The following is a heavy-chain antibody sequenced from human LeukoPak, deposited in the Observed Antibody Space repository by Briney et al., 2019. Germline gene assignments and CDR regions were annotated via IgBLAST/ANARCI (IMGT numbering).Heavy chain of an antibody. CDR1: GFAFSDFW. CDR3: ATSYDSSGNN. D-gene: IGHD3-22*01. CDR2: IRQDGNAK. Sequence: GGSLRLSCTASGFAFSDFWMSWVRQAPGKGLEWVANIRQDGNAKNYVASVRVRFTISRDNAKNSLYLQMNSLTADDTALYYCATSYDSSGNNWGQGTLVTVSS. V-gene: IGHV3-7*01. J-gene: IGHJ4*02.